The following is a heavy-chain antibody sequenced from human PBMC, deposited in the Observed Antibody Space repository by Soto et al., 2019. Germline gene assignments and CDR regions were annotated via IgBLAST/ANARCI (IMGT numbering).Heavy chain of an antibody. CDR1: VFNVSSSY. D-gene: IGHD1-26*01. CDR3: ARDCCSGRYYAH. Sequence: EVHLVETGGDLILPGGSLRLSCSTSVFNVSSSYMSWVRQAPGKGLEWVSSIYSDGTTDYADSVKGRFTISRDSSRNMVFLQMKGLRGEDTAVYYCARDCCSGRYYAHWGQGSLVTVSS. CDR2: IYSDGTT. V-gene: IGHV3-53*02. J-gene: IGHJ4*02.